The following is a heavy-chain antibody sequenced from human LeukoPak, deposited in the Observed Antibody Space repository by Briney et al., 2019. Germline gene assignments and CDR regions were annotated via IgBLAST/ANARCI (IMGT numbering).Heavy chain of an antibody. V-gene: IGHV3-33*06. Sequence: GGSLRLSCAASGFTFSSYGMHWVRQAPGKGLEWVAVIWYDGSNKYYADSVKGRFTISRDNSKNTLYLQMSSLRADDTAVYFCTKAEGMTHWFFDHWGRGALVTVTS. CDR1: GFTFSSYG. CDR3: TKAEGMTHWFFDH. CDR2: IWYDGSNK. J-gene: IGHJ2*01.